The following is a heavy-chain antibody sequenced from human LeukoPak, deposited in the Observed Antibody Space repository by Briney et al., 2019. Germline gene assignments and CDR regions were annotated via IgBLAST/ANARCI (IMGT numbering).Heavy chain of an antibody. CDR2: IYYSGST. Sequence: SETLSLTCTVSGGSISSGDYYWSWIRQPPGKGLEWIGYIYYSGSTYYNPSLKSRVTISVDTSKNQFSLKLSSVTAADTAVYYCARGVLLGHENNWFDPWGQGTLVPVSS. CDR3: ARGVLLGHENNWFDP. J-gene: IGHJ5*02. D-gene: IGHD3-10*01. CDR1: GGSISSGDYY. V-gene: IGHV4-30-4*01.